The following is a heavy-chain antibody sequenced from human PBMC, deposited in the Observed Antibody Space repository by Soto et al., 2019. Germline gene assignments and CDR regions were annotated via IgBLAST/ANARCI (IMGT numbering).Heavy chain of an antibody. V-gene: IGHV4-31*03. D-gene: IGHD4-4*01. CDR1: GDSISSGDYY. Sequence: QVQLQESGPGLVKPSQTLSLTCTVSGDSISSGDYYWSWIRQHPGKGLEWIGYIYYTGSAYYNPSLRSRVSISIETSKTQISLNLNSVTAADTAVYYCARGDYIFNYFDYWGQGTLVTVSS. CDR3: ARGDYIFNYFDY. CDR2: IYYTGSA. J-gene: IGHJ4*02.